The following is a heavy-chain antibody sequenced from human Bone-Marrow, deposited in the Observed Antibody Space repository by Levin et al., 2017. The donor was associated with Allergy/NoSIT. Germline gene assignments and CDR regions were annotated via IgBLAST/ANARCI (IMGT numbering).Heavy chain of an antibody. CDR1: GFTFRSYA. V-gene: IGHV3-30*18. J-gene: IGHJ4*02. CDR3: AKDTAWTGTRGDFES. CDR2: ISHDGSNQ. Sequence: TGGSLRLSCVASGFTFRSYAMHWVRQAPGKGLEWVAVISHDGSNQYYVDSVKGRFTISRDSSENTLHLQMDGLRPGDTGVYYCAKDTAWTGTRGDFESWGQGTLVTVSS. D-gene: IGHD1-7*01.